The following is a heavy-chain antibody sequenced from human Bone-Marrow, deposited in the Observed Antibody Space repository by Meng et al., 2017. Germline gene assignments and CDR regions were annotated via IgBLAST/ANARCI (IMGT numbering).Heavy chain of an antibody. D-gene: IGHD2-21*02. J-gene: IGHJ4*02. CDR2: INHSGNT. Sequence: QVQLQQWGAGLLKPSETLSLTCAVYGGSFSGYYWSWIRQPPGKGLEWIGEINHSGNTNYNPSLKSRVTISVDTSKNQFSLKLSSVTAADTAVYYCARVAYRWGGDCSYFDYWGQGTLVTVSS. CDR3: ARVAYRWGGDCSYFDY. CDR1: GGSFSGYY. V-gene: IGHV4-34*01.